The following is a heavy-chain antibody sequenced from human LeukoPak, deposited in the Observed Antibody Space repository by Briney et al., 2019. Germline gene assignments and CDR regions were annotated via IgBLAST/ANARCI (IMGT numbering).Heavy chain of an antibody. V-gene: IGHV4-39*01. CDR2: IFHRGNT. J-gene: IGHJ4*02. CDR1: GDSISSDNFW. D-gene: IGHD5/OR15-5a*01. Sequence: SETLSLTCTVSGDSISSDNFWWGWLRQPPGKGLEWLGIIFHRGNTHYSSSLKSRVSVSVDTSKNQFSLRLSAVTAEDTAVYYCARQLGLGVWALDYWGQGTLVTVSS. CDR3: ARQLGLGVWALDY.